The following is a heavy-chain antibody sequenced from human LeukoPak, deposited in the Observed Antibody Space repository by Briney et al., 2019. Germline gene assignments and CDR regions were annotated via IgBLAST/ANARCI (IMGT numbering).Heavy chain of an antibody. V-gene: IGHV4-39*07. Sequence: SETLSLTCAVSGGSISSNSYYWGWIRQPPGKGLEWIGSIYRSGSTYYNPSLKSRVTISVDTSKNQFSLKLSSVTAADTAVYYCARVQLVPAAKTEFDPWGQGTLVTVSS. J-gene: IGHJ5*02. CDR2: IYRSGST. CDR1: GGSISSNSYY. CDR3: ARVQLVPAAKTEFDP. D-gene: IGHD2-2*01.